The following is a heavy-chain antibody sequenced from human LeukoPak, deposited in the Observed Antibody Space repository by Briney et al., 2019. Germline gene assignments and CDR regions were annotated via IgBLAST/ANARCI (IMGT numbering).Heavy chain of an antibody. D-gene: IGHD5-24*01. CDR2: IYYSGST. J-gene: IGHJ4*02. V-gene: IGHV4-34*01. CDR3: ARDGDGYNYVVY. CDR1: GGSFSGYY. Sequence: SETLSLTCAVYGGSFSGYYWSWIRQPPGKGLEWIGSIYYSGSTYYNPSLKSRVTISVDTSKNQFSLKLSSVTVADTAVYYCARDGDGYNYVVYWGQGTLVTVSS.